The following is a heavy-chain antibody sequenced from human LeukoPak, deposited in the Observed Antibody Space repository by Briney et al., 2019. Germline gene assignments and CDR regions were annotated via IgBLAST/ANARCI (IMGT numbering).Heavy chain of an antibody. V-gene: IGHV4-30-2*01. Sequence: PSQTLSLTRAVSGGSISSGGYSWSWIRQPSGKGLEWIGYIYHSGSTYYNPSLKSRVTISVDRSKNQFSLKLSSVTAADTAVYYCARGLRVVVPAATHYYYYYYMDVWGKGTTVTVSS. D-gene: IGHD2-2*01. CDR1: GGSISSGGYS. CDR2: IYHSGST. CDR3: ARGLRVVVPAATHYYYYYYMDV. J-gene: IGHJ6*03.